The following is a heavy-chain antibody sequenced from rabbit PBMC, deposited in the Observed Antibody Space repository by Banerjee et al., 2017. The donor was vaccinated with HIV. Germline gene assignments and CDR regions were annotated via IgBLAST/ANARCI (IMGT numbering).Heavy chain of an antibody. CDR1: GFSFSNKYV. V-gene: IGHV1S45*01. CDR3: ARDLAGYGSDYDL. J-gene: IGHJ6*01. CDR2: INTSSGNT. Sequence: QEQLEESGGDLVKPEGSLTLTCTASGFSFSNKYVMCWVRQAPGKGLEWIACINTSSGNTVYATWAKGRFTISKTSWTTVTLQMTSLTAADTATYFCARDLAGYGSDYDLWGPGTLVTVS. D-gene: IGHD6-1*01.